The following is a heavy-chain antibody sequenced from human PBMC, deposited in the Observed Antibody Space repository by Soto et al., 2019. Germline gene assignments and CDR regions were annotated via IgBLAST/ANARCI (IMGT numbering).Heavy chain of an antibody. CDR1: GYTFTSYD. D-gene: IGHD4-17*01. CDR2: MNPNSGNT. V-gene: IGHV1-8*01. Sequence: ASVKVSCKASGYTFTSYDINWVRQATGQGLEWMGWMNPNSGNTGYAQKFQGRVTMTRSTPISTAYMELSSLRSEDTAVYYCARGRGTVTTFCWFDPWGQGTLVTVAS. CDR3: ARGRGTVTTFCWFDP. J-gene: IGHJ5*02.